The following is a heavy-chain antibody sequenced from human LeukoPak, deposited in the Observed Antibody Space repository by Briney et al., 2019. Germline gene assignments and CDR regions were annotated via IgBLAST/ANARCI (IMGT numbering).Heavy chain of an antibody. CDR1: GFTFSSYW. V-gene: IGHV3-7*01. Sequence: GGSLRLSCAASGFTFSSYWMSWVRQAPGKELEWVANIKQDGSEKYYVDSVKGRFTISRDNAKNSLYLQMNSLRAEDTAVYYCARDSSGWYGGGFDYWGQGTLVTVSS. CDR2: IKQDGSEK. J-gene: IGHJ4*02. D-gene: IGHD6-19*01. CDR3: ARDSSGWYGGGFDY.